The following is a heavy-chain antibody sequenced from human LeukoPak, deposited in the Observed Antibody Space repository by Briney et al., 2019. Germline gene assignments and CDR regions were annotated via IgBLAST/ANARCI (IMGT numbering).Heavy chain of an antibody. V-gene: IGHV4-61*02. CDR3: AACLEWLLPDY. D-gene: IGHD3-3*01. J-gene: IGHJ4*02. CDR1: GGSISSGSYY. CDR2: IYTSGST. Sequence: SQTLSLTCTVSGGSISSGSYYWSWIRQPAGKGLEWIGRIYTSGSTNYNPSLKSRVTISVDTSKNQFSLKLSPVTAADTAVYYCAACLEWLLPDYWGQGTLVTVSS.